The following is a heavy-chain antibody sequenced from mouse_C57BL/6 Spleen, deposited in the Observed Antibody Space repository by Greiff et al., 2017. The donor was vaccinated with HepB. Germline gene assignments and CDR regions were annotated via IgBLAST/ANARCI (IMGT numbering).Heavy chain of an antibody. CDR3: AYYGGAY. CDR1: GYTFTSYW. D-gene: IGHD1-1*01. Sequence: QVQLKQPGAELVKPGASVKLSCKASGYTFTSYWMQWVKQRPGQGLEWIGEIDPSDSYTNYNQKFKGKATLTVDTSSSTAYMQLSSLTSEDSAVYYCAYYGGAYWGQGTLVTVSA. J-gene: IGHJ3*01. CDR2: IDPSDSYT. V-gene: IGHV1-50*01.